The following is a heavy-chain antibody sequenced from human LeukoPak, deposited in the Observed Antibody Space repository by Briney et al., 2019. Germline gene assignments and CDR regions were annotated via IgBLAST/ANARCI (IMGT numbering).Heavy chain of an antibody. CDR1: GFTVSSNY. V-gene: IGHV3-53*01. CDR2: IYSGGST. D-gene: IGHD6-13*01. CDR3: ARDPSSSWPSYYYYGMDV. J-gene: IGHJ6*02. Sequence: GGSPRLSCAASGFTVSSNYMSWVRQAPGKGLEWVSVIYSGGSTYYADSVKGRFTISRDNSKNTLYLQMNSLRAEDTAVYYCARDPSSSWPSYYYYGMDVWGQGTTVTVSS.